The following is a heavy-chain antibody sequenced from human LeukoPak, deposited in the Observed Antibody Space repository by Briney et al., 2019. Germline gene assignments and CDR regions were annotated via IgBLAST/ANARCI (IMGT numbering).Heavy chain of an antibody. CDR3: AKDPYYYGSGVPSDY. D-gene: IGHD3-10*01. Sequence: SLRLSCAASGFTFSSYGMHWVRQAPGKGLEWVAVISYDGSNKYYADSVKGRFTISRDNSKNTLYLQMNSLRAEDTAVYYCAKDPYYYGSGVPSDYWGQGTLVTVSS. J-gene: IGHJ4*02. CDR1: GFTFSSYG. V-gene: IGHV3-30*18. CDR2: ISYDGSNK.